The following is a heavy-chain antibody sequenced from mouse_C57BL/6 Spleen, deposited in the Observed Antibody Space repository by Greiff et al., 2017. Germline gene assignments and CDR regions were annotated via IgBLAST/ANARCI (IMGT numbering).Heavy chain of an antibody. CDR3: AKGLGDYDLDY. V-gene: IGHV1-80*01. CDR2: IYPGDGDT. J-gene: IGHJ2*01. D-gene: IGHD2-4*01. Sequence: VQLQQSGAELVKPGASVKISCKASGYAFSSYWMNWVKQRPGKGLEWIGQIYPGDGDTNSNGKFKGKATLTADKSSSPAYMQLSSLTSEDSAVYFCAKGLGDYDLDYWGQGTTLTVSS. CDR1: GYAFSSYW.